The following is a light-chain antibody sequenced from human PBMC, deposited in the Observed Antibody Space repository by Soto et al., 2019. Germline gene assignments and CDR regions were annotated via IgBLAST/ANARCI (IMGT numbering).Light chain of an antibody. CDR3: QQYNSYSPEWT. CDR1: QSISSW. CDR2: DAS. Sequence: DIQMTQSPSTLSASVGDRVTITCWASQSISSWLAWYQQKPGKAPKLLIYDASGLGSGVPSRFSGSGSGTEFTLTISSLQPDDFATYYCQQYNSYSPEWTFGQGTKVEIK. V-gene: IGKV1-5*01. J-gene: IGKJ1*01.